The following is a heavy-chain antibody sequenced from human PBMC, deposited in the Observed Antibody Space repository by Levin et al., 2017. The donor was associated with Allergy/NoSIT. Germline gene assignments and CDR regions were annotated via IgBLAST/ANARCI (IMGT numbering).Heavy chain of an antibody. CDR1: GFSFRNNA. D-gene: IGHD3-22*01. V-gene: IGHV3-23*01. CDR2: ISRSGSTT. CDR3: AKDNGYLSD. J-gene: IGHJ4*02. Sequence: GGSLRLYCDASGFSFRNNAMRWVRQAPGMGLEWVSVISRSGSTTFYADSVKGRFTISRDNSRNSVYLQMDSLRADDTAVYYCAKDNGYLSDWGQGTVVTVSS.